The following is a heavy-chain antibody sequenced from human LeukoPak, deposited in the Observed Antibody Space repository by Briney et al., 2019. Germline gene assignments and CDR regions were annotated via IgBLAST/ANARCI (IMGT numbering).Heavy chain of an antibody. CDR3: ARDIGQRYSSGCFDY. J-gene: IGHJ4*02. V-gene: IGHV3-21*01. D-gene: IGHD6-19*01. CDR2: ISSSSSYI. Sequence: GGSLRLSCAASGFTFSSYSMNWVRQAPGKGLEWVSSISSSSSYIYYADSVKGRFTISRDNAKNSLYLQMNSLRAEDTAVYYCARDIGQRYSSGCFDYWGQGTLVTVSS. CDR1: GFTFSSYS.